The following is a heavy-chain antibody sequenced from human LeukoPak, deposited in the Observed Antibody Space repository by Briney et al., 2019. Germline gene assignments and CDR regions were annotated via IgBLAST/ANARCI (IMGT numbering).Heavy chain of an antibody. J-gene: IGHJ6*02. Sequence: GASVKVSCKASGYTFTGHYMHWVRQAPGQGLEWMGWINPNSGGTNYAQKFQGRVTMTRDTSISTAYMELSRLRSDDTAVYYCARVTTDYYYYGMDVWGQGTTVTVSS. CDR3: ARVTTDYYYYGMDV. CDR1: GYTFTGHY. D-gene: IGHD1-14*01. V-gene: IGHV1-2*02. CDR2: INPNSGGT.